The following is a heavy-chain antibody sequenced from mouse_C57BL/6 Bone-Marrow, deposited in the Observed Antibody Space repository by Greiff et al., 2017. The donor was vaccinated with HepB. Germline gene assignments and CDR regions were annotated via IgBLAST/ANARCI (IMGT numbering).Heavy chain of an antibody. CDR2: IHPNSGST. Sequence: QVQLQQPGAELVKPGASVKLSCKASGYTFTSYWMHWVKQRPGQGLEWIGMIHPNSGSTNYNEKFKSKATLTVDKSSSTAYMQLSSLTSEDSAVYYCATYYYGSSYAYAMDYWGQVTSVTVSS. D-gene: IGHD1-1*01. V-gene: IGHV1-64*01. CDR3: ATYYYGSSYAYAMDY. J-gene: IGHJ4*01. CDR1: GYTFTSYW.